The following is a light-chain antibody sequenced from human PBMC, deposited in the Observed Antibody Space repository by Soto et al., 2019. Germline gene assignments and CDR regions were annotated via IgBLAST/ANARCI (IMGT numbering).Light chain of an antibody. V-gene: IGKV1-5*03. CDR3: QQYNSYWT. CDR1: QSISSW. J-gene: IGKJ1*01. CDR2: KAS. Sequence: DIQMTQSPSTLSASVGARVTITCRASQSISSWLAWYQQKPGKAPKLLIYKASSLESGVPSRFSGSGSGTEFTLTISSLQPDDFATYYCQQYNSYWTCGQGTKVEIK.